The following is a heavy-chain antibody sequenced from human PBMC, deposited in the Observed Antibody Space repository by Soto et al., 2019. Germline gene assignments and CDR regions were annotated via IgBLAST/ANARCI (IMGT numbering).Heavy chain of an antibody. CDR3: ARDDLVSGGFSDY. CDR2: IYYSGST. CDR1: GGSISSGGYY. Sequence: SETLSLTCTVSGGSISSGGYYWSWIRQHPGKGLEWIGYIYYSGSTYYNPSLKSRVTISVDTSKNQFSLKLSSVTAADTAVYYCARDDLVSGGFSDYWGQGTLVTVSS. J-gene: IGHJ4*02. D-gene: IGHD2-21*01. V-gene: IGHV4-31*03.